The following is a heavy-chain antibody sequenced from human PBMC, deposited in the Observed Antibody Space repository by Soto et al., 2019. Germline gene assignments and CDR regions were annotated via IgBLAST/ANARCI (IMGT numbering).Heavy chain of an antibody. CDR1: GFTFSNYW. Sequence: LGGSLRLSCAASGFTFSNYWMHWVRQAPGKGLVWVSRLNGDGTSTNYADSVKGRFTISRDNSRNRVYLQMNSLRGDDTALYYCVKDPDGYCSGGTCSYFDYWGQGTLVTVAS. D-gene: IGHD2-15*01. J-gene: IGHJ4*02. CDR2: LNGDGTST. CDR3: VKDPDGYCSGGTCSYFDY. V-gene: IGHV3-74*01.